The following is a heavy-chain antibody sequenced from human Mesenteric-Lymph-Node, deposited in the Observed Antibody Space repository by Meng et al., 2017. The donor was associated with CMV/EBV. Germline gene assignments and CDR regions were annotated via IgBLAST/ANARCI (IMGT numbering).Heavy chain of an antibody. Sequence: SGFPLYSYYMLCVRQAPGKGLECVGLIKSKTDDETIDYAAPVEGRFTISRDDSKKTLYLQMNSLKSEDTAVYYCTTEIDDSSGYYGLYWGQGTLVTVSS. CDR1: GFPLYSYY. J-gene: IGHJ4*02. CDR3: TTEIDDSSGYYGLY. CDR2: IKSKTDDETI. D-gene: IGHD3-22*01. V-gene: IGHV3-15*01.